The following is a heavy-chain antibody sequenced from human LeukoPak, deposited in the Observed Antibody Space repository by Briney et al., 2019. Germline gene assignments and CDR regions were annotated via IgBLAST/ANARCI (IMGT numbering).Heavy chain of an antibody. CDR3: ARGWSGSYYYYYMDV. CDR2: IYYSGST. V-gene: IGHV4-59*01. CDR1: GGSISSYY. J-gene: IGHJ6*03. D-gene: IGHD3-3*01. Sequence: SETLSLTCTVSGGSISSYYWSWIRQPPGKGLEWIGYIYYSGSTNCNPSLKSRVIISVDTSKNQFSLKLSSVTAADTAVYYCARGWSGSYYYYYMDVWGKGTTVTVSS.